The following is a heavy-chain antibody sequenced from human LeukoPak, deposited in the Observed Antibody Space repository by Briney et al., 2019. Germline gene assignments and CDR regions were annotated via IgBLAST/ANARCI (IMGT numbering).Heavy chain of an antibody. V-gene: IGHV3-30*02. CDR2: IRYDGSNK. CDR1: GFTFSSYG. Sequence: GGSLRLSCAASGFTFSSYGMHWVRQAPGKGLEWVAFIRYDGSNKYYADSVKGRFTISRDNSKNTLYLQMNSLRAEDTAVYYCAKSWWASLWFGELYFDYWGQGTLVTVSS. CDR3: AKSWWASLWFGELYFDY. J-gene: IGHJ4*02. D-gene: IGHD3-10*01.